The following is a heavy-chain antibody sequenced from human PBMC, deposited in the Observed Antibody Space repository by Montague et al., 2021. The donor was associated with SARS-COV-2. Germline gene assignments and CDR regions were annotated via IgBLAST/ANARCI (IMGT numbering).Heavy chain of an antibody. CDR3: ARYGDYGSWFDP. V-gene: IGHV2-5*02. D-gene: IGHD4-17*01. Sequence: PALGKPTKTLTLTCTFSGFSLNTSGEGVGWVRQPPGKALEWLALIYWDDDKRYSPSLKSRSTISKDTTKNEVVLTVANMDPVDTATYYCARYGDYGSWFDPWGQGTLVTVSS. CDR2: IYWDDDK. J-gene: IGHJ5*02. CDR1: GFSLNTSGEG.